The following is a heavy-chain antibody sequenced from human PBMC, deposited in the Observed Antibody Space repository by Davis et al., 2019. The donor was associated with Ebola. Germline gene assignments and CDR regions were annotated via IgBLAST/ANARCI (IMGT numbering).Heavy chain of an antibody. CDR1: GGSISSSNW. Sequence: GSLRLSCAVSGGSISSSNWWSWVRQPPGKGLEWIGEINHSGSTNYNPSLKSRVTISVDTSKNQFSLKLSSVTAADTAVYYCAGLPRYWGQGTLVTVSS. CDR3: AGLPRY. CDR2: INHSGST. J-gene: IGHJ4*02. V-gene: IGHV4-4*02.